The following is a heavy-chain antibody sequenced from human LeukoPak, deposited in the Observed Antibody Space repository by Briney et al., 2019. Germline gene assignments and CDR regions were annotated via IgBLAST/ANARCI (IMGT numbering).Heavy chain of an antibody. CDR1: GFTFSSYA. D-gene: IGHD5-18*01. V-gene: IGHV3-23*01. CDR2: ISGSGGST. CDR3: ANTAMVSDTISRDAFDI. Sequence: GGSLRLSCAAPGFTFSSYAMSWVRQAPGKGLEWVSAISGSGGSTYYADSVKGRFTISRDNSKNTLYLQMNSLRAEDTAVYYCANTAMVSDTISRDAFDIWGQGTMVTVSS. J-gene: IGHJ3*02.